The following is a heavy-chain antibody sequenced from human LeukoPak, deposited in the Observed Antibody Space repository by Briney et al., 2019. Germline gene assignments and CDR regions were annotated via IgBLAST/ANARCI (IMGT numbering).Heavy chain of an antibody. CDR1: GYTFTSYY. Sequence: ASVKVSCKASGYTFTSYYMHWVRQAPGQGLEWMGIINPSGGSTSYAQKFQGRVTMTRDTSTSTVYMELSSLRSEDTAVYYCARALDFWSGYVTVDYLDYWGQGTLVTVSS. CDR2: INPSGGST. D-gene: IGHD3-3*01. V-gene: IGHV1-46*01. J-gene: IGHJ4*02. CDR3: ARALDFWSGYVTVDYLDY.